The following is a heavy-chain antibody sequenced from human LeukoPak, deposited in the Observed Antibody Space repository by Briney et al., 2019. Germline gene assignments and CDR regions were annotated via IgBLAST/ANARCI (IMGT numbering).Heavy chain of an antibody. CDR1: GFTFSSYA. D-gene: IGHD6-6*01. CDR3: AKDKQLVPSSMDV. J-gene: IGHJ6*03. Sequence: PGGCLRLSCAASGFTFSSYAMSWVRQAPGKGLEWVSAISGSGGSTYYADSVKGRFTISRDNSKNTLYLQMNSLRAEDTAVYYCAKDKQLVPSSMDVWGKGTTVTVSS. CDR2: ISGSGGST. V-gene: IGHV3-23*01.